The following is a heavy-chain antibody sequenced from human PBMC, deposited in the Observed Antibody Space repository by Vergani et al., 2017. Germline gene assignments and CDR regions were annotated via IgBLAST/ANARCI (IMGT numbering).Heavy chain of an antibody. CDR3: VRLPRGPWNFDL. CDR2: INWSGGST. Sequence: EVQLVASGGGVVRPGGSLRLSCIISGFNFEDHMMNWVRQIPGKGLEWVSGINWSGGSTAYADSVRGRFTMSRDNAKNSLSLQMSGLRVEDTAVYYWVRLPRGPWNFDLWGRGTLITVSS. V-gene: IGHV3-20*04. CDR1: GFNFEDHM. J-gene: IGHJ2*01.